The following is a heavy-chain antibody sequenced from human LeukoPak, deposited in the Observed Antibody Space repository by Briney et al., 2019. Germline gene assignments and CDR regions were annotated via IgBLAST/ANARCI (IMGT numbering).Heavy chain of an antibody. CDR1: GFTFSSYW. V-gene: IGHV3-7*01. CDR3: ARDTEYYDFWSGYYYYYGMDV. Sequence: PGGSLRLSCAASGFTFSSYWMSWVRQAPGKGLEWVANIKQDGSEKYYVDSVKGRFTISRDNAKNSLYLQINSLRAEDTAVYYCARDTEYYDFWSGYYYYYGMDVWGQGTTVTVSS. D-gene: IGHD3-3*01. J-gene: IGHJ6*02. CDR2: IKQDGSEK.